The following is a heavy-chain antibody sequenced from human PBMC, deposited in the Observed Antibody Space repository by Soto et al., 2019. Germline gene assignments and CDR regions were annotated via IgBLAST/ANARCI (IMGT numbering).Heavy chain of an antibody. CDR1: GVSISSGTDY. D-gene: IGHD2-15*01. V-gene: IGHV4-39*01. CDR2: IYYSGST. J-gene: IGHJ4*02. CDR3: ARVYCSGAGCYQIDS. Sequence: SETLSLTCTVSGVSISSGTDYWGWVRQPPGKGLEWIANIYYSGSTYYNPSLKSRVTISVDTSKNQFSLKLSSVTAADTAVYYCARVYCSGAGCYQIDSWGQGALVTVSS.